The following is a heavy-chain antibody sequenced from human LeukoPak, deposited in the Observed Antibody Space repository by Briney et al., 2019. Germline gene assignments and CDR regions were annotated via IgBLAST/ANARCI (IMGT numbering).Heavy chain of an antibody. CDR3: ARGGGYCSGGSCHIDY. V-gene: IGHV4-59*01. J-gene: IGHJ4*02. Sequence: SETLSLTCTVSGGSISSYYCSWIRQPPGKGLEWIGYIYYSGSTNYNPSLKSRVTISVDTSKNQFSLKLSSVTAADTAVYYCARGGGYCSGGSCHIDYWGQGTLVTVSS. D-gene: IGHD2-15*01. CDR1: GGSISSYY. CDR2: IYYSGST.